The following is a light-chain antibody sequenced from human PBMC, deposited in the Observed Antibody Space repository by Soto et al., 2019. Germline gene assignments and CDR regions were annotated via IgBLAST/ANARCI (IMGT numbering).Light chain of an antibody. J-gene: IGKJ1*01. Sequence: EIVLTQSPATLSLSPGIRATLSCRASQNISNYLIWYQQKPGQAPRLPIYDVSNRATGIPARFSGSGSGTDFTLTISRLEPEDFAVFYCQQYDSSPPWTFGQGTKVDIK. CDR1: QNISNY. CDR3: QQYDSSPPWT. V-gene: IGKV3-11*01. CDR2: DVS.